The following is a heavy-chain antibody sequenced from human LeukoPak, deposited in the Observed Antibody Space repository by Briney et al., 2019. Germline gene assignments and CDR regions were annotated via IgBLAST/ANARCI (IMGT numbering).Heavy chain of an antibody. Sequence: GGSLRLSCAASGFTFSTYVMSWVRQAPGKGLEWVSGISGVGGTTYYADSVKGRFTISRDNSKNTLYLQMNSLRTEDTAVYYCARGTYYYDTSGYYSGGLGYWGQGTLVTVSS. V-gene: IGHV3-23*01. J-gene: IGHJ4*02. CDR1: GFTFSTYV. CDR2: ISGVGGTT. CDR3: ARGTYYYDTSGYYSGGLGY. D-gene: IGHD3-22*01.